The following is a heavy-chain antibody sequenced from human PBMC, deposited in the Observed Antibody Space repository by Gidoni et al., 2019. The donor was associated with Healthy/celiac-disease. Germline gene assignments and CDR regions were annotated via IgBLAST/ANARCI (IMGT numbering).Heavy chain of an antibody. Sequence: EVQLLESGGGLVQPGGSLRLSCAASGFTFSSYAMGWVRQAPGKGLEWVSAISGSGGSTYYADSVKGRFTISRDNSKNTLYLQMNSLRAEDTAVYYCAKGHLWYYYDSSGYYFGYWGQGTLVTVSS. V-gene: IGHV3-23*01. CDR1: GFTFSSYA. CDR2: ISGSGGST. CDR3: AKGHLWYYYDSSGYYFGY. J-gene: IGHJ4*02. D-gene: IGHD3-22*01.